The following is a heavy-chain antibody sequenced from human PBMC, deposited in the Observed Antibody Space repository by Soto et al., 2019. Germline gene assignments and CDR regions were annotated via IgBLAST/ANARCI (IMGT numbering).Heavy chain of an antibody. CDR3: ARETVTTFGWFDP. J-gene: IGHJ5*02. D-gene: IGHD4-17*01. Sequence: QVQLQESGPGLVKPSETLSLTCTVSGGSISSYSWSWIRQPPGQGLEWIGYIYYSGSTNYNPSLKSRVTISVDTSKNQFSLKLSSVTAADTAVYYCARETVTTFGWFDPWGQGTLVTVSS. CDR1: GGSISSYS. CDR2: IYYSGST. V-gene: IGHV4-59*01.